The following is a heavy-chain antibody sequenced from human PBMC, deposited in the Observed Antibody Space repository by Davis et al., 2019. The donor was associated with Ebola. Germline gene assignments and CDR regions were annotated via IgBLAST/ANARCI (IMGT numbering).Heavy chain of an antibody. CDR2: ISGSGVNT. CDR3: AKAPDGDYSPGHYWYFDL. J-gene: IGHJ2*01. Sequence: GESLKISCAASGFSYYNYAMGWVRQAPGKGLEWVSIISGSGVNTQYAASMKGRFTVSRDNSRNTLYLQMDSLTAEDTAVYYCAKAPDGDYSPGHYWYFDLWGRGTLVTVSS. V-gene: IGHV3-23*01. D-gene: IGHD4-17*01. CDR1: GFSYYNYA.